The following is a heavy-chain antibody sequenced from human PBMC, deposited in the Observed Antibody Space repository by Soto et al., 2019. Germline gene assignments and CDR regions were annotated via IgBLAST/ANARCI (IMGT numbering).Heavy chain of an antibody. Sequence: XSVKVSCKASVYTFTGYYIHWVRQAPGQGLEWMGWINTNSGGTNYAQKFQGRVTMTRDTSISTAYMELSRLTSDDTAVYYCARTQTNDYWGQGTLVTVSS. CDR3: ARTQTNDY. J-gene: IGHJ4*02. CDR2: INTNSGGT. CDR1: VYTFTGYY. V-gene: IGHV1-2*02.